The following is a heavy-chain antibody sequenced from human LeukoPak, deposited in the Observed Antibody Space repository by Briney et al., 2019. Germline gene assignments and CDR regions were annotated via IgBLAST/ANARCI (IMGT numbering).Heavy chain of an antibody. V-gene: IGHV4-30-2*01. CDR1: GGSISSGGYS. CDR3: ARAGYSSGWYAFDI. CDR2: IYHSGST. J-gene: IGHJ3*02. Sequence: SETLSLTCAVSGGSISSGGYSWSWVRQPPGKGLEWIGYIYHSGSTHYDPSLKSRVTISVDRSKKQFSLKMSSVTAADTAVYYCARAGYSSGWYAFDIWGQGTMVTVSS. D-gene: IGHD6-19*01.